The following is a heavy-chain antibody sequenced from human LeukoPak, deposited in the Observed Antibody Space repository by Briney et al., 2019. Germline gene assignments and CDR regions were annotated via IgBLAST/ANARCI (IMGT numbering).Heavy chain of an antibody. CDR2: INHSGST. D-gene: IGHD3-3*01. V-gene: IGHV4-34*01. Sequence: SETLSLTCAVYGGSFSGYYWSWIRQPPGKGLEWIGEINHSGSTNYNPSLKSRVTISVDTSKNQFSLKLSSVTAADTAVYYCARLSSITIFGVVKWFDPWGQGTLVTVSS. J-gene: IGHJ5*02. CDR1: GGSFSGYY. CDR3: ARLSSITIFGVVKWFDP.